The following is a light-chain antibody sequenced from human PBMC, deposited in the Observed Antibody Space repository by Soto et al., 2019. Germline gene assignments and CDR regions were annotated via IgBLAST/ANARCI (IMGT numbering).Light chain of an antibody. CDR2: DVS. CDR1: SSDIGAYKY. CDR3: SSSTSTSTLWV. V-gene: IGLV2-14*03. Sequence: QSALTQPASVSGSPGQSITISCTGTSSDIGAYKYVSWYQRHPDKAPKLLIYDVSNRPSGVSNRFSGSKSGNTASLTISGLQAEDEDYYYCSSSTSTSTLWVFGGGTKLTVL. J-gene: IGLJ3*02.